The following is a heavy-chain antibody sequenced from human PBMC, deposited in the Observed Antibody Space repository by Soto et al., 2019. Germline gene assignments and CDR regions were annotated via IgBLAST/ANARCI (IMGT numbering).Heavy chain of an antibody. CDR2: IGGSGGST. Sequence: GGSPRLFWAASGFSVRSYAMSWVRQAPGKGQEWVSAIGGSGGSTYYAESVKGRFTISRDNSKNTLYLQMNSLRAEHTAVYFCAKDLRSVASLFHYWGKGTLVTVSS. CDR3: AKDLRSVASLFHY. CDR1: GFSVRSYA. D-gene: IGHD2-15*01. J-gene: IGHJ4*02. V-gene: IGHV3-23*01.